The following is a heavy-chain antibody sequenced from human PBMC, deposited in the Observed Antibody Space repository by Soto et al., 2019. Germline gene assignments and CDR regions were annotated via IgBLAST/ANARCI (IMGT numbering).Heavy chain of an antibody. J-gene: IGHJ6*02. V-gene: IGHV1-18*04. CDR3: ARAPTQLGYYYYYGMDV. D-gene: IGHD6-6*01. Sequence: ASVKVSCKASGYTFTSYGISWVRQAPGQGLEWMGWISAYNGNTNYAQKLQGRVTMTTDTSTSTAYMELRSLRSDDTAVYYCARAPTQLGYYYYYGMDVWGQGTTVTVS. CDR2: ISAYNGNT. CDR1: GYTFTSYG.